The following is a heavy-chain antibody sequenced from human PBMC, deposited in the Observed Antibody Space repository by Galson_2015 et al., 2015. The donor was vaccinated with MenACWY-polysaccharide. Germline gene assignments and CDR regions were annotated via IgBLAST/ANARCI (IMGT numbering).Heavy chain of an antibody. Sequence: SLRLSCAASGFTFSYYGMHWVRQAPGKGLEWMAVIWHDASAEYYADSVKGRFTISRDNSKNALYLQMNSLRDKDTAVYYCARADRNDGGRALDIWGQGTMVTVSS. J-gene: IGHJ3*02. D-gene: IGHD1-1*01. CDR3: ARADRNDGGRALDI. CDR1: GFTFSYYG. V-gene: IGHV3-33*01. CDR2: IWHDASAE.